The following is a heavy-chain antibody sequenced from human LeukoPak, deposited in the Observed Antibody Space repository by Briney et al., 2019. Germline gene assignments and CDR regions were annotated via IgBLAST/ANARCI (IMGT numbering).Heavy chain of an antibody. V-gene: IGHV4-39*07. CDR1: GGSISSSSYY. CDR2: IYYSGST. CDR3: ARVRFRTGYFYYFDY. Sequence: SETLSLTCTVSGGSISSSSYYWGWIRQPPGKGLEWIGSIYYSGSTYYNPSLKSRVTISVDTSKNQFSLKLSSVTAADTAVYYRARVRFRTGYFYYFDYWGQGTLVTVSS. J-gene: IGHJ4*02. D-gene: IGHD3/OR15-3a*01.